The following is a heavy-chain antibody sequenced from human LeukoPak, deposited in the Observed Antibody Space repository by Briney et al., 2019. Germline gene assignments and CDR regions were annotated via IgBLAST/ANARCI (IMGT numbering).Heavy chain of an antibody. CDR1: GFTFSDYC. Sequence: GGSLRLSCAASGFTFSDYCMSWIRQAPGKGLEWVSYISSSGSTKYYADSVKGRFTISRDNAKNSLYLQMNSLRAEDTAVYYCARYSAFYYYYGMDVWGQGTTVTVSS. CDR2: ISSSGSTK. CDR3: ARYSAFYYYYGMDV. J-gene: IGHJ6*02. V-gene: IGHV3-11*01. D-gene: IGHD5-18*01.